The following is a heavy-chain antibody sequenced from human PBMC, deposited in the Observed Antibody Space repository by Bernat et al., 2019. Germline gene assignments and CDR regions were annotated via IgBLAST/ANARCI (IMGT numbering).Heavy chain of an antibody. J-gene: IGHJ4*02. CDR1: GGTFSSYA. CDR2: IIPILGIA. CDR3: ASHDEYCTNGVCYHY. Sequence: QVQLVQSGAEAKKPGSSVKVSCKASGGTFSSYAISWVRQAPGQGLEWMGRIIPILGIANYAQKFQGRGTITADKSTSTAYMELSSLRSEDTAVYYCASHDEYCTNGVCYHYWGQGTLVTVSS. D-gene: IGHD2-8*01. V-gene: IGHV1-69*04.